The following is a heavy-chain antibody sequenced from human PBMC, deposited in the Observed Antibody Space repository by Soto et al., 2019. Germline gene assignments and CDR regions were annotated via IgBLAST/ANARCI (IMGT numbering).Heavy chain of an antibody. J-gene: IGHJ6*02. D-gene: IGHD3-16*01. CDR3: ARPHLDRPTYYGLDV. Sequence: RLSCAASGFTLSAYSMNWVRQAPGKGLERISFINSGSDTIYYGDSVKGRFTISRDNAKNALYLQMNSLRDDDTAVYYCARPHLDRPTYYGLDVWGQGTTVTVSS. CDR1: GFTLSAYS. CDR2: INSGSDTI. V-gene: IGHV3-48*02.